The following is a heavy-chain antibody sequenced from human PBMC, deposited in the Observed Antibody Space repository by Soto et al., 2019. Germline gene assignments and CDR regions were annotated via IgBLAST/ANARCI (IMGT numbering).Heavy chain of an antibody. V-gene: IGHV3-7*02. CDR1: GFTFSSYW. D-gene: IGHD6-19*01. J-gene: IGHJ4*02. CDR3: AGGTGWFIVD. Sequence: EVQLVESGGGLVQPGGSLRLSCAASGFTFSSYWMNWVRQAPGKGLEWVANIKQDGTEKHYVDSVKDRFTISRDNAKSSLHLQLNSLRADDTAVHYCAGGTGWFIVDWGQGTLVTVSS. CDR2: IKQDGTEK.